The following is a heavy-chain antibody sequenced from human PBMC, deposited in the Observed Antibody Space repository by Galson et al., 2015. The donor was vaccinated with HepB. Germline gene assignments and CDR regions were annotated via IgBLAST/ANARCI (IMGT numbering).Heavy chain of an antibody. CDR1: GYTLTELS. D-gene: IGHD3-10*01. CDR2: FDLEDGET. CDR3: AAGPYHYGTGSYVY. J-gene: IGHJ4*02. Sequence: SVKVSCKVSGYTLTELSMHWVRQAPGKGLEWMGGFDLEDGETVYAQKFQGRVTMTEDTSTDTAYMELSSLRSEGTAFYYCAAGPYHYGTGSYVYWGQGTLVSVSS. V-gene: IGHV1-24*01.